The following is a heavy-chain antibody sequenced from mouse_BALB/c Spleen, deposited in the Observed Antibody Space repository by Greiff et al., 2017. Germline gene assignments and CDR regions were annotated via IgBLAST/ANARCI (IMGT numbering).Heavy chain of an antibody. V-gene: IGHV1-7*01. Sequence: QVQLKESGAELAKPGASVKMSCKASGYTFTSYWMHWVKQRPGQGLEWIGYINPSTGYTEYNQKFKDKATLTADKSSSTAYMQLSSLTSEDSAVYYCASLYDSFAYWGQGTLVTVSA. CDR1: GYTFTSYW. J-gene: IGHJ3*01. CDR2: INPSTGYT. CDR3: ASLYDSFAY. D-gene: IGHD2-4*01.